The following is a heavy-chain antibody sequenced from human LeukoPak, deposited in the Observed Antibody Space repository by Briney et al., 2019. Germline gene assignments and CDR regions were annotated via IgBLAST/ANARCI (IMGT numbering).Heavy chain of an antibody. CDR2: IGGSGGGT. Sequence: GGSLRLSCSASGFTFSTYAMSWVRQAPGKGLEWVSTIGGSGGGTYYAESVKGRFIISRDTSKNTLFLQMNSLRAEDTALYYCARNDFGSGWLGDYWGQGTLVTVFS. D-gene: IGHD6-19*01. CDR1: GFTFSTYA. CDR3: ARNDFGSGWLGDY. V-gene: IGHV3-23*01. J-gene: IGHJ4*02.